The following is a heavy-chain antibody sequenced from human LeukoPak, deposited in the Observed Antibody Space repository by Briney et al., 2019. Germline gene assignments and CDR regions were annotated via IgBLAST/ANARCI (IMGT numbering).Heavy chain of an antibody. J-gene: IGHJ1*01. CDR2: INPNSGDT. D-gene: IGHD3-22*01. CDR1: GYTFTSYG. CDR3: ARGYYDSSDFEYFHH. V-gene: IGHV1-2*02. Sequence: GASVKVSCKASGYTFTSYGISWVRQAPGQGLEWMGWINPNSGDTNFAQKFQGRVTMTRDTSISTVYMELSRLRSDDTAVFYCARGYYDSSDFEYFHHWGQGTLVTVSS.